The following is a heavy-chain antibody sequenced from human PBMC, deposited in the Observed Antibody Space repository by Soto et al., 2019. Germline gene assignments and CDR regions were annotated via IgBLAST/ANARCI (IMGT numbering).Heavy chain of an antibody. J-gene: IGHJ4*02. D-gene: IGHD4-4*01. Sequence: EIQLVESGGGLVQPGGSRRLSCTASGFTFDDYTMYWVRQAPGKGLEWVSGITWNSDKIDYADSVKGRFSISRDNAKNSLYLQMDSLTTADTATYYCEKSMSNLDYSAYRQMESWGQGTLVTVSS. CDR3: EKSMSNLDYSAYRQMES. CDR2: ITWNSDKI. V-gene: IGHV3-9*01. CDR1: GFTFDDYT.